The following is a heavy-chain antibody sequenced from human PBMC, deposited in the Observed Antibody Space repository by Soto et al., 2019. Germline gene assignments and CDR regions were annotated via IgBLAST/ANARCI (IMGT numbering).Heavy chain of an antibody. CDR1: GGSISSGGYS. V-gene: IGHV4-30-2*01. CDR3: ARGQVVAAQH. Sequence: QLQLQESGSGLVKPSRTLSLTCAVSGGSISSGGYSWSWIRQPPGKGLEWIGYTYHSGSTYYNPSLKSRVTISVARSKNQFPLKLSSVTAADTAVYYCARGQVVAAQHWGQGTLVTVSS. J-gene: IGHJ4*02. CDR2: TYHSGST. D-gene: IGHD2-15*01.